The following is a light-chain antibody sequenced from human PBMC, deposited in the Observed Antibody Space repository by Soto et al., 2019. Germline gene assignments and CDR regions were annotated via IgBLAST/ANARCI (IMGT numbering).Light chain of an antibody. V-gene: IGKV3-15*01. CDR2: GAS. CDR3: HQYDNWPKT. J-gene: IGKJ5*01. Sequence: EIVLTQSPATLSLSLGERATLSCRASQSVSSYLAWHQQKPGQAPRLLIYGASTRATGIPARFSGSGSGTEFTITISSLQSEDFAVYHCHQYDNWPKTFGQGTRLEIK. CDR1: QSVSSY.